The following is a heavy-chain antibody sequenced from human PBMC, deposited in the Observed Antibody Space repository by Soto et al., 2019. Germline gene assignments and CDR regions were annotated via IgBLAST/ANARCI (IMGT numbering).Heavy chain of an antibody. Sequence: GGSLRLSCAASGFTFSSYAMSWVRQAPGKGLEWVSAISGSGGSTYYADSVKGRFTISRDNSKNTLYLQMNSLRAEDTAVYYCAKLPTRYGGNSGWFDPWGQGTLVTVSS. CDR3: AKLPTRYGGNSGWFDP. V-gene: IGHV3-23*01. CDR2: ISGSGGST. J-gene: IGHJ5*02. D-gene: IGHD2-21*02. CDR1: GFTFSSYA.